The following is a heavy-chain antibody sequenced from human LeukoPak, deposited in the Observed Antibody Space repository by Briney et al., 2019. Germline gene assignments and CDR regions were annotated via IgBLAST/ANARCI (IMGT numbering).Heavy chain of an antibody. Sequence: SETLSLTCTVSGGSISSYYWSWIRQLPGKGLEWIGYIYYSGSTNYNPSLKSRVTISVDTSKNQFSLKLSSVTAADTAVYYCARGGYSYGMYNWFDPWGQGTLVTVSS. CDR3: ARGGYSYGMYNWFDP. CDR2: IYYSGST. V-gene: IGHV4-59*01. J-gene: IGHJ5*02. CDR1: GGSISSYY. D-gene: IGHD5-18*01.